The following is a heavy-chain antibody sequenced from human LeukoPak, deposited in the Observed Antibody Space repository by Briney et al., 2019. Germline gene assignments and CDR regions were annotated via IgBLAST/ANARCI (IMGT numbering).Heavy chain of an antibody. J-gene: IGHJ4*02. D-gene: IGHD3-10*01. Sequence: GGSLRLSCAASGFTVSSNYMSWVRQAPGKGLEWVSVIYSGGDTYYADSVKGRSTISRDNSKNTLYLQMDSLRADDTAIYYCATGTIYGAGLFDYWGQGTLVTVSS. CDR3: ATGTIYGAGLFDY. CDR2: IYSGGDT. V-gene: IGHV3-53*01. CDR1: GFTVSSNY.